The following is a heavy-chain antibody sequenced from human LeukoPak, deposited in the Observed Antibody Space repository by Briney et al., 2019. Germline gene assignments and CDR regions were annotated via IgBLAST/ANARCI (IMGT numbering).Heavy chain of an antibody. D-gene: IGHD6-13*01. V-gene: IGHV4-59*01. Sequence: PSETLSLTCTVSGGSISSYYWSWIRQPPGKGLEWIGYIYYSGSTNYNPSLKSRVTISVDTSKNQFSLKLSSVTAADTAVYYCARDREYSSSWLDYWGQGTLVTVSS. CDR3: ARDREYSSSWLDY. CDR2: IYYSGST. J-gene: IGHJ4*02. CDR1: GGSISSYY.